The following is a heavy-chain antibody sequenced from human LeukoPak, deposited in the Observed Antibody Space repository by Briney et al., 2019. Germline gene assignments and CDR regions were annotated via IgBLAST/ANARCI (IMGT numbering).Heavy chain of an antibody. CDR2: IYSGGST. CDR1: GFTVSSNY. D-gene: IGHD6-19*01. Sequence: GGSLRLSCAASGFTVSSNYMSWVRQAPGKGLEWVSVIYSGGSTYYADSVKGRFTISRDNSKNALYLQMNSLRAEDTAVYYCARLGSGWYYFDYWGQGTLVTVSS. J-gene: IGHJ4*02. CDR3: ARLGSGWYYFDY. V-gene: IGHV3-66*04.